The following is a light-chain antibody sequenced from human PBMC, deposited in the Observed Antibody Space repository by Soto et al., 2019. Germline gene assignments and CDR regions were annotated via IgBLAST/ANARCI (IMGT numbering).Light chain of an antibody. CDR2: DAS. CDR3: QQRSNWPLT. CDR1: QSVSSY. Sequence: EMVLTQSPATLSLSPGERATLSCRASQSVSSYLAWYQQKPGQAPRLRLYDASNRATGIPARFSGSGSGTAFTLTISSLAPEDFAVYYCQQRSNWPLTFGGGTKVEIK. J-gene: IGKJ4*01. V-gene: IGKV3-11*01.